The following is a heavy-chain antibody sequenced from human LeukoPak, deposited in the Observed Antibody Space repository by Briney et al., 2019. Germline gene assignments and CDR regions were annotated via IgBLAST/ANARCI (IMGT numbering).Heavy chain of an antibody. V-gene: IGHV3-33*01. D-gene: IGHD2-15*01. J-gene: IGHJ6*02. CDR1: GFTFSNYG. CDR3: ARYCSGGTCKLGYYYYGMDV. CDR2: IWYDGSIK. Sequence: GGSLRLSCAASGFTFSNYGMHWVRQAPGKGLQWVAVIWYDGSIKYYADSVKGRYIISRDNSKNTLYLKMNSLRAEDTAVYYCARYCSGGTCKLGYYYYGMDVWGQGTTVTVSS.